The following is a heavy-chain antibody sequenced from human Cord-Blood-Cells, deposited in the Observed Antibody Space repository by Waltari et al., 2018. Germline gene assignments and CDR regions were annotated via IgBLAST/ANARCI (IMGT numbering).Heavy chain of an antibody. CDR2: IKQDGSEK. CDR1: GFTFSSYW. D-gene: IGHD2-15*01. J-gene: IGHJ4*02. V-gene: IGHV3-7*04. CDR3: ARGLRMSVFDY. Sequence: EVQLVESGGGLVQPGGSLRLSCAASGFTFSSYWMSWVRQAPGKGLEWVANIKQDGSEKYYGDCVKCRFTISRDNAKNSLYLQMNSLRAEDTTVYYCARGLRMSVFDYWGQGTLVTVSS.